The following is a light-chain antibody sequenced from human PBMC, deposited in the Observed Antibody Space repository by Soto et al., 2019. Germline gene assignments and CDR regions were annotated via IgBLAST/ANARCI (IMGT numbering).Light chain of an antibody. CDR1: QTVGGNS. CDR2: DTY. J-gene: IGKJ1*01. CDR3: QKYGSSPPWT. V-gene: IGKV3-20*01. Sequence: ETGLTQGPGSMFLSPAARATVSCRASQTVGGNSLAWYQQRPRQAPRLLIYDTYKRATGIPDRFSGSGSGTDFTLTIRRLEAEDFAVYYCQKYGSSPPWTLGEGTKGDI.